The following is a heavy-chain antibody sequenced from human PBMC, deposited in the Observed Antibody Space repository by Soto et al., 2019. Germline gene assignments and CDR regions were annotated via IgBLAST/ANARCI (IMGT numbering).Heavy chain of an antibody. CDR3: ARESEGITIFGVATGYYGMDV. CDR2: INPNSGGT. CDR1: GYTFTGYY. D-gene: IGHD3-3*01. Sequence: ASVKVSCKASGYTFTGYYMHWVRQAPGQGLEWMGWINPNSGGTNYAQKFQGWVTMTRDTSISTAYMELSRLRSDDTAVYYCARESEGITIFGVATGYYGMDVWGQGTPVTVSS. V-gene: IGHV1-2*04. J-gene: IGHJ6*02.